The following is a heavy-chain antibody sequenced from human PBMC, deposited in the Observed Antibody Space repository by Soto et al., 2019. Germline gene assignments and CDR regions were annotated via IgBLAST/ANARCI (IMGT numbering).Heavy chain of an antibody. CDR2: IYYSGST. V-gene: IGHV4-59*08. Sequence: SETLSLTCTVSGGSISSHYWSWIRQPPGKGLEWIGYIYYSGSTNYNPSLKSRVTISVDTSKNQFSLKLSSVTAADTAVYYCARTPESHYYYYYMDVWGKGTTVTVSS. CDR1: GGSISSHY. CDR3: ARTPESHYYYYYMDV. J-gene: IGHJ6*03.